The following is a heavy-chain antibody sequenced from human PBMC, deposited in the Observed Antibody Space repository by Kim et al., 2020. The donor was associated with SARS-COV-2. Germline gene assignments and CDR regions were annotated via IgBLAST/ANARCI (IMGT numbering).Heavy chain of an antibody. CDR1: GDSVSSNSAA. CDR2: TYYRSKWYN. D-gene: IGHD1-7*01. Sequence: SQTLSLTCAISGDSVSSNSAAWNWIRQSPSRGLEWLGRTYYRSKWYNDYAVSVKSRITINPDTSKNQFSLQLNSVTPEDTAVYYCARAITGTFYYYYYGMDVWGQGTTVTVSS. J-gene: IGHJ6*02. V-gene: IGHV6-1*01. CDR3: ARAITGTFYYYYYGMDV.